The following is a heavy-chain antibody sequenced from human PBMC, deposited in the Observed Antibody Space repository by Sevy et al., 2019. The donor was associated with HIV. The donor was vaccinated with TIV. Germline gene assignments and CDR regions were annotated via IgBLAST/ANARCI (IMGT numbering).Heavy chain of an antibody. V-gene: IGHV3-21*01. CDR3: ARGAAGAFDY. CDR1: GFTFSSYI. CDR2: ISGSSSYI. D-gene: IGHD6-25*01. J-gene: IGHJ4*02. Sequence: GGSLRLSCAASGFTFSSYIMNWVHQAPGKGLEWVSSISGSSSYIYYADSVKGRFTISRDNAKNSLYLQMNSLRAEDTAVYYCARGAAGAFDYWGQGTLVTVSS.